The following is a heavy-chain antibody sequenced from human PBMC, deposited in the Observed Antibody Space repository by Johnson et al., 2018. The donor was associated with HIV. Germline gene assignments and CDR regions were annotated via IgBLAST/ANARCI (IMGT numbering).Heavy chain of an antibody. Sequence: VQLVESGGGVVRPGGSLRLSCAASGFTFDNYAMSWVRQAPGKGLEWVSGINWNGGSTGYADSVKGRFTISRANAKNSLYLQMNILRAETTALYSCSRDLGILEPVVFDIWGKGTRVTVS. CDR3: SRDLGILEPVVFDI. V-gene: IGHV3-20*04. D-gene: IGHD6-13*01. CDR1: GFTFDNYA. J-gene: IGHJ3*02. CDR2: INWNGGST.